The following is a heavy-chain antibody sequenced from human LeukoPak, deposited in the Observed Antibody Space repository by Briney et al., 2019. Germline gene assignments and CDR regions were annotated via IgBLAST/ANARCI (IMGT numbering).Heavy chain of an antibody. CDR2: ISWNSGSI. V-gene: IGHV3-9*01. CDR3: AELGITMIGGV. CDR1: GFTFDDYA. D-gene: IGHD3-10*02. J-gene: IGHJ6*04. Sequence: SGGTLRLSCAASGFTFDDYAMHWVRQAPGKGPEWVSGISWNSGSIGYADSVKGRFTISRDNAKNSLYLQMNSLRAEDTAVYYCAELGITMIGGVWGKGTTVTISS.